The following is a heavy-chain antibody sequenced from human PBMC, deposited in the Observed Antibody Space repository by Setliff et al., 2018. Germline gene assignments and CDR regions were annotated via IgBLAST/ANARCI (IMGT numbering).Heavy chain of an antibody. CDR1: GGSFSSYG. D-gene: IGHD5-18*01. CDR2: TIPMFGTT. CDR3: AREGVDTRTSTDYRYYMDV. Sequence: GASVKVSCKASGGSFSSYGITWVRQAPGQGLEWMGGTIPMFGTTNYAQKFQGRVTIITGESTSTAYMELSSLRSEDTAVCFCAREGVDTRTSTDYRYYMDVWGEGTTVTVSS. J-gene: IGHJ6*03. V-gene: IGHV1-69*05.